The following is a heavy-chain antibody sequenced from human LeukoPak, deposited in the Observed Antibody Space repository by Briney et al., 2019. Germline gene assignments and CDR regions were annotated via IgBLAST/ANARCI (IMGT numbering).Heavy chain of an antibody. Sequence: SETLSLTCTVSGGSISSSSYYWGWIRQPPGKGLEWIGSIYYSGSTYYNPSLKSRVTISVDTSKNQFSLKLSSVTAADTAVYYCARHAPYSSGGDYWGQGTLVTVSS. D-gene: IGHD6-19*01. J-gene: IGHJ4*02. CDR1: GGSISSSSYY. CDR2: IYYSGST. V-gene: IGHV4-39*01. CDR3: ARHAPYSSGGDY.